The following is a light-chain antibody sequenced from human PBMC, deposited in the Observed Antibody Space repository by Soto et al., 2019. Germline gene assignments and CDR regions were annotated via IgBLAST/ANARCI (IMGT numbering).Light chain of an antibody. CDR2: SNN. V-gene: IGLV1-44*01. Sequence: QSVLTQPPSASGTPGQRVTISCSGXXXXIGSNTVNWYQQLPGTAPKLLIYSNNQRPSGVPDRFSGSKSGTSASLAISGLQSEDEADYYCAAWDDSLNGWVFGGGTKLTVL. J-gene: IGLJ3*02. CDR1: XXXIGSNT. CDR3: AAWDDSLNGWV.